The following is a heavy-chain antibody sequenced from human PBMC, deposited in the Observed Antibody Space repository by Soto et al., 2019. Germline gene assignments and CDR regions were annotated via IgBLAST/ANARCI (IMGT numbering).Heavy chain of an antibody. V-gene: IGHV4-31*03. Sequence: QVQLQESCPGLVKPSQTLSLTCTVSGGSISSGGYYWSWIRQHPGKGLEWIGYIYYSGITYYNPSLKSRITISVDTSKNQFSLKLSSVTAADTAVYYCAKWLRKLYYFDYWGKGTLVTASS. CDR2: IYYSGIT. D-gene: IGHD5-12*01. J-gene: IGHJ4*02. CDR1: GGSISSGGYY. CDR3: AKWLRKLYYFDY.